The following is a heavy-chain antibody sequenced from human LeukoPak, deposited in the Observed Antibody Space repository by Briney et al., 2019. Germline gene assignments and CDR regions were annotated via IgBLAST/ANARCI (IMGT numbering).Heavy chain of an antibody. V-gene: IGHV1-69*05. CDR3: ASGPYGTGTTAY. Sequence: SVKVSCKASGGTFSSYAISWVRQAPGQGLEWMGGIIPIFGTANYAQKFQGRVTITTDESTSTAYMELSSLRSEDTAVSYCASGPYGTGTTAYWGQGTLVTVSS. J-gene: IGHJ4*02. CDR2: IIPIFGTA. D-gene: IGHD1-7*01. CDR1: GGTFSSYA.